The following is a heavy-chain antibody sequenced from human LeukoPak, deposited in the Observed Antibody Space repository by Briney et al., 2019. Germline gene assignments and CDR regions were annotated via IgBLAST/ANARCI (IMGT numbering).Heavy chain of an antibody. CDR1: GGSISSSSYY. CDR2: IYYSGST. D-gene: IGHD5-18*01. V-gene: IGHV4-39*01. CDR3: ARRGYSYGLGYYFDY. Sequence: PSETLSLTCTVSGGSISSSSYYWGWVRQPPGTGREWVGSIYYSGSTYYNPSLKSRVTISVDTSKNQFSLKLSSVTAADTAVYYCARRGYSYGLGYYFDYWGQGTLVTVSS. J-gene: IGHJ4*02.